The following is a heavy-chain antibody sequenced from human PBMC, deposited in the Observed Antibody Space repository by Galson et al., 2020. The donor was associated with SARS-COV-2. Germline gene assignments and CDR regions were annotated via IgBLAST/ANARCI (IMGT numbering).Heavy chain of an antibody. Sequence: GESLKISCAASGFTFSRYGMHWVRQAPGKGLEWVAVIWYDGSNKYYADSVKGRFTISRDNSKNTLYLQMNSLRAEDTAVYYCATNRYYYDSSGYYNLDYWGQGTLVTVSS. CDR1: GFTFSRYG. CDR3: ATNRYYYDSSGYYNLDY. CDR2: IWYDGSNK. V-gene: IGHV3-33*01. D-gene: IGHD3-22*01. J-gene: IGHJ4*02.